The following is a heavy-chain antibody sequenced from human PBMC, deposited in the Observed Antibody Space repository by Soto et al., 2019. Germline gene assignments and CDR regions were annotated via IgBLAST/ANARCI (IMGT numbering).Heavy chain of an antibody. Sequence: QVQLVQSGAEVKKPGASVKVSCKASGYTFTNYGISWVRQAPGQGLEWMGWISAYNGNTNYAQKLQGRVTMTTDTSTSTADMEMRSLRSDDTAVYYCARVGDCSSTSCRYYYYYGMDVWGQGTTVTVSS. J-gene: IGHJ6*02. CDR2: ISAYNGNT. D-gene: IGHD2-2*01. CDR1: GYTFTNYG. V-gene: IGHV1-18*01. CDR3: ARVGDCSSTSCRYYYYYGMDV.